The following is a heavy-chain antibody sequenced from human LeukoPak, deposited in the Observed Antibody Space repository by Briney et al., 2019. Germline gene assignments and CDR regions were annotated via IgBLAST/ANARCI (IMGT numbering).Heavy chain of an antibody. CDR1: GFTLTYYA. CDR3: ARSSYDYGGIEGPFDY. J-gene: IGHJ4*02. Sequence: GRSLRLSCAASGFTLTYYAMHWVRQAPGKGLEWVAVTSYDGNKKYYADSVKGRFTISRDSSKNTLYLQMSSLRAEDTAVYYCARSSYDYGGIEGPFDYWGQGTLVTVSS. V-gene: IGHV3-30*15. D-gene: IGHD4-23*01. CDR2: TSYDGNKK.